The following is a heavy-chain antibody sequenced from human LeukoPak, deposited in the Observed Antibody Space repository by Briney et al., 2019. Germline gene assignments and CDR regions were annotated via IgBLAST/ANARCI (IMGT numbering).Heavy chain of an antibody. J-gene: IGHJ5*01. CDR2: IFYSGST. CDR3: ARGRARDGSFPWLDS. V-gene: IGHV4-59*01. Sequence: SEPLSLTCSVSVDSPVRYYWTWIRQSAGKGLEWVGYIFYSGSTNHSPFLKRRVTISVDTSNNQFSLQLRSVTAADAAIYYCARGRARDGSFPWLDSWGQGTLVTVFS. CDR1: VDSPVRYY. D-gene: IGHD3-10*01.